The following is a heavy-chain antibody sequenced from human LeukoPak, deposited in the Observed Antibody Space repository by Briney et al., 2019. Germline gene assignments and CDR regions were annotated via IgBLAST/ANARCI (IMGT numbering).Heavy chain of an antibody. D-gene: IGHD2-2*02. V-gene: IGHV3-53*01. Sequence: HPAGSLRLSWAASGFTVSSNYKSWVRQAPGKGLEWVGVIYSGGSTYYADSVKGRFTISGATSQHTLYLQINSLRAEDTAVYYCARDRFLSAAIPTNHYYSYGMDVWGKGTTVTASS. J-gene: IGHJ6*04. CDR2: IYSGGST. CDR3: ARDRFLSAAIPTNHYYSYGMDV. CDR1: GFTVSSNY.